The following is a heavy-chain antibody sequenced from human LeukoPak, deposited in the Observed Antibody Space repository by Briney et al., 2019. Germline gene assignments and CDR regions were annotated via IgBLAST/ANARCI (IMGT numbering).Heavy chain of an antibody. CDR2: IKQDGSEK. CDR3: ASDYYDSSGFLPDAFHI. V-gene: IGHV3-7*01. D-gene: IGHD3-22*01. Sequence: PGGSLRLSVAASGFTFSSYWMGWVRWARGKGWEWGANIKQDGSEKYYVDSVKGRYTISRDNAKNSLYLQMNSLRAEDTAVYYCASDYYDSSGFLPDAFHIWGQGTMVTVSS. CDR1: GFTFSSYW. J-gene: IGHJ3*02.